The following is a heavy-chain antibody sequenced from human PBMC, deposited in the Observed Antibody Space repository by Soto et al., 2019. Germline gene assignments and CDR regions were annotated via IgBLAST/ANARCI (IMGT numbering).Heavy chain of an antibody. D-gene: IGHD6-19*01. Sequence: QVQLVQSGGEVREPGASVKVSCKASGYSFLYYAISWVRQAPGQGLEWLGWISPYNANTKYGERVQGRGTITTDTATSTAYLELRSLTSDDTAVYYCAVRGSDTSRGLLGWGQGTLVTVSS. CDR2: ISPYNANT. CDR3: AVRGSDTSRGLLG. J-gene: IGHJ4*02. CDR1: GYSFLYYA. V-gene: IGHV1-18*01.